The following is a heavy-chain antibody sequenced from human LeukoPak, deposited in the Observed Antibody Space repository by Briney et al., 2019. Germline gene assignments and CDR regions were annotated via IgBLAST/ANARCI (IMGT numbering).Heavy chain of an antibody. Sequence: PGGSLRLSCVASGFTFGNYWMSWVRQAPGKGLEWVANIQKDGSEKHYVASVEGRFTITRDNAENSLCLQLNSLRVGDTTVYYCVRLWDSSGFFGYWGQGALVTVSS. CDR2: IQKDGSEK. CDR1: GFTFGNYW. V-gene: IGHV3-7*01. CDR3: VRLWDSSGFFGY. D-gene: IGHD3-22*01. J-gene: IGHJ4*02.